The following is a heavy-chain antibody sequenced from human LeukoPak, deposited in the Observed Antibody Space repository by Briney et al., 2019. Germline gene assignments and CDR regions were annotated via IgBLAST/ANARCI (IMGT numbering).Heavy chain of an antibody. V-gene: IGHV3-21*01. D-gene: IGHD3-3*01. J-gene: IGHJ4*02. CDR2: ISSSSSYI. Sequence: PGGFLRLSCAASGFTFSSYSMNWVRQAPGKGLEWVSSISSSSSYICYADSVKGRFTISRDNAKNSLYLQMNSLRAEDSAVYYCARDFYYDFWSGYHYFDYWGQGTLVTVSS. CDR3: ARDFYYDFWSGYHYFDY. CDR1: GFTFSSYS.